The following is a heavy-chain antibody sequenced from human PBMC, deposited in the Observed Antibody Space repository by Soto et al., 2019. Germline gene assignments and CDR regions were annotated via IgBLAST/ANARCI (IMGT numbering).Heavy chain of an antibody. J-gene: IGHJ4*02. D-gene: IGHD4-17*01. V-gene: IGHV1-2*02. CDR1: GYTFTGDY. Sequence: ASVKCSFNASGYTFTGDYMHWVRQAPGQVLDCIGWINPNSGGTNYAQKFQGRVTMTRDKSISTAYMELSRLRSDDTAVYYCARVGGVQGYHYVDAFEYWGQGILVSVSS. CDR2: INPNSGGT. CDR3: ARVGGVQGYHYVDAFEY.